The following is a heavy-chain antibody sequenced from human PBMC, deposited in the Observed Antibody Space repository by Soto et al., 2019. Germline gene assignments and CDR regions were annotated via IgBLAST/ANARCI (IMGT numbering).Heavy chain of an antibody. V-gene: IGHV4-39*01. CDR2: IYYSGSS. Sequence: SETLSLTCTVSGGSIISSSHYWAWIRQPPGKGLEWIGSIYYSGSSYYNTSLKSRVTISVDTSKNQFSLKLSSVTAADTAVYYCARHLSSSAYTIVSDSWGLGTLVPVSS. CDR3: ARHLSSSAYTIVSDS. J-gene: IGHJ4*02. D-gene: IGHD2-2*01. CDR1: GGSIISSSHY.